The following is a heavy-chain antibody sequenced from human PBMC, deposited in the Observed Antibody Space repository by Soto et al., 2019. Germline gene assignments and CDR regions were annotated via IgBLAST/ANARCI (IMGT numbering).Heavy chain of an antibody. J-gene: IGHJ4*02. CDR1: GFSFSISP. CDR3: ARDPKTSGGQHWAFNYFDS. D-gene: IGHD7-27*01. CDR2: ISYDGTNK. V-gene: IGHV3-30-3*01. Sequence: GGSLRLSCAASGFSFSISPMHWVRQAPGKGPEWVALISYDGTNKFYADSVRGRFTISRDNSKSTLYLQVDSLRPEDAAVYYCARDPKTSGGQHWAFNYFDSWGQGTLVTVSS.